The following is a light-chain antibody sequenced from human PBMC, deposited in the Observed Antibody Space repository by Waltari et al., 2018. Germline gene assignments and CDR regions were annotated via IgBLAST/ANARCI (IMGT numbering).Light chain of an antibody. Sequence: QSALTQPASVSGSPGQSITISCTGTSSDVGGYNYVSWYQQPPGKAPKVMIYDVSKRPSGVSNRCSGSKSGNTASLTISGLQAEDEADYYCSSYTSSSTWVFGGGTKLTVL. V-gene: IGLV2-14*01. CDR1: SSDVGGYNY. CDR2: DVS. CDR3: SSYTSSSTWV. J-gene: IGLJ3*02.